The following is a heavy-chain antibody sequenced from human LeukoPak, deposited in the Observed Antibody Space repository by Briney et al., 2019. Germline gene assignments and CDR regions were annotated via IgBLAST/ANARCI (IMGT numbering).Heavy chain of an antibody. V-gene: IGHV3-30*04. CDR2: ISYDGSSK. D-gene: IGHD2-21*01. CDR3: ARASSIRDAFDM. CDR1: GFTFSTYV. Sequence: GGSLRLSCAASGFTFSTYVMHWVRQAPGKGLEWMAVISYDGSSKYSADSVKGRFTFSRDSSKTTVYVQMNGLRAEDTAVYYCARASSIRDAFDMWGQGTMVTVSS. J-gene: IGHJ3*02.